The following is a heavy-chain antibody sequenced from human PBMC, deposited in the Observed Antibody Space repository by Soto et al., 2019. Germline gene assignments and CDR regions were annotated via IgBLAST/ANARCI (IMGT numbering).Heavy chain of an antibody. J-gene: IGHJ4*02. CDR2: IKSKTDGGTT. V-gene: IGHV3-15*01. CDR3: TTDPSSLAGAFFDY. D-gene: IGHD6-19*01. CDR1: GFTFSNAW. Sequence: PGGSLRLSCAASGFTFSNAWMSWVRQAPGKGLEWVGRIKSKTDGGTTDYAAPVKGRFTISRDDSKNTLYLQMSSLKTEDTAVYYCTTDPSSLAGAFFDYWGQGTLVTVSS.